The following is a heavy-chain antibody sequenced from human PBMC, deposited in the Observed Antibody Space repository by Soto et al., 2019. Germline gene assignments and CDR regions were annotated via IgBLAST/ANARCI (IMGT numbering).Heavy chain of an antibody. J-gene: IGHJ3*01. CDR2: ISSTSTYI. CDR3: ARGYRGVPSQYEVNDAFDV. CDR1: GFTFNAYA. V-gene: IGHV3-21*01. Sequence: EVQLVESGGGLVKPGGSLRLSCAGSGFTFNAYAMNWVRQAPGGGLEWVSSISSTSTYIYYADSVQGRFTISRENAKNSLFLQLNSLRAEHAAVYYCARGYRGVPSQYEVNDAFDVWGRGTMVTVSS. D-gene: IGHD3-10*01.